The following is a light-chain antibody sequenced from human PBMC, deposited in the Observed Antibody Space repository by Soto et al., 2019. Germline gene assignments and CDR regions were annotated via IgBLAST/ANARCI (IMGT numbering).Light chain of an antibody. J-gene: IGLJ3*02. CDR3: CSYTSSNTLV. CDR1: SSDVGCYNH. Sequence: QSALTQPASVSGSPGQSITISCTGTSSDVGCYNHVSWYQQHPNKAPKLMISEVINRPSGVPNRFSGSKSDNTASLTISGLQSEDEADYYCCSYTSSNTLVFGGGTKLTVL. V-gene: IGLV2-14*01. CDR2: EVI.